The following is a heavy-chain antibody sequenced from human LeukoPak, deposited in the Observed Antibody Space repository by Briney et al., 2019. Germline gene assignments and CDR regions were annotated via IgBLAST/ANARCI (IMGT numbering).Heavy chain of an antibody. CDR2: VSDTGRST. CDR3: TKRLEPTTTAVGRSFDY. CDR1: GLTFNKYA. V-gene: IGHV3-23*01. Sequence: PGGSLRLSCAASGLTFNKYAVSWVRQAPGKGLEWVSTVSDTGRSTYYADSVKGRFTISRDNSKDTLSLQMNSLRADDTAVYYCTKRLEPTTTAVGRSFDYWGQGTLVTVTS. J-gene: IGHJ4*02. D-gene: IGHD1-1*01.